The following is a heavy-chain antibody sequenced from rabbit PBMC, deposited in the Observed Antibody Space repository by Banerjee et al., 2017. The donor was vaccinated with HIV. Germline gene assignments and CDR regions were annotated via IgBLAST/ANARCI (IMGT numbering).Heavy chain of an antibody. CDR1: GFSFSSSHY. CDR2: IYTGSSGST. V-gene: IGHV1S40*01. CDR3: ARGSDSSGWGRYFNL. J-gene: IGHJ4*01. Sequence: QSLEESGGDLVKPGASLTLTCTASGFSFSSSHYMCWVRQAPGKGLEWIACIYTGSSGSTYYASWAKGRFTISKTSSTTVTLQMTSLTAADTATYFCARGSDSSGWGRYFNLWGPGTLVTVS. D-gene: IGHD4-1*01.